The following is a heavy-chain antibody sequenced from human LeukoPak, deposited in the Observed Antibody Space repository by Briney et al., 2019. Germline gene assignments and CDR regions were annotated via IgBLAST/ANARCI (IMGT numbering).Heavy chain of an antibody. CDR1: GGSISNYY. CDR2: IYYSGST. V-gene: IGHV4-59*01. Sequence: SETLSLTCTVSGGSISNYYWSWIRQPPGKGLEWIGYIYYSGSTSYNPSLKSRVTISVDTSKNQFSLKLTSVTAADTAVYYCARLPGMTTVDYYYYYMDVWGKGTTVTVSS. J-gene: IGHJ6*03. CDR3: ARLPGMTTVDYYYYYMDV. D-gene: IGHD4-11*01.